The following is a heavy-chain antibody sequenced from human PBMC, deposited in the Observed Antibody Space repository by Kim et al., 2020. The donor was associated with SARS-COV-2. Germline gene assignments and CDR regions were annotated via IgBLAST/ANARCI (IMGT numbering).Heavy chain of an antibody. CDR3: ASSGYYYWGEKVAFDI. Sequence: SGKGRFTIARDNSKNTLYLQMNSLRAEDTAVYYCASSGYYYWGEKVAFDIWGQGTMVTVSS. D-gene: IGHD3-22*01. J-gene: IGHJ3*02. V-gene: IGHV3-30*01.